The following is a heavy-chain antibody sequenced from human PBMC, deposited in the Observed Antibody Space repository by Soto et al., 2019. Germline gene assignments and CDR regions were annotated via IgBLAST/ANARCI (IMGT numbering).Heavy chain of an antibody. J-gene: IGHJ6*02. Sequence: QVQLVQSGAEVKEPGSSVRVYCKASGGSFGNFIMNWVRQTPGQGLEWMGGIVPMLGTPTYAEKFKGRVTISATGSTSTTYMDLTSLRSADTAIYYCARNGTYTSSLSHYSGMDVWGQGTTVTVSS. CDR2: IVPMLGTP. V-gene: IGHV1-69*01. CDR1: GGSFGNFI. CDR3: ARNGTYTSSLSHYSGMDV. D-gene: IGHD2-2*02.